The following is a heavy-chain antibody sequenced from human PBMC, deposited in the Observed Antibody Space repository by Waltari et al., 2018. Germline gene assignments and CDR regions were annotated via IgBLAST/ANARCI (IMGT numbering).Heavy chain of an antibody. CDR3: ARIVIAAAGTGWFDP. CDR2: ISPIFGTA. CDR1: GGTFSSYA. V-gene: IGHV1-69*01. J-gene: IGHJ5*02. D-gene: IGHD6-13*01. Sequence: QVQLVQSGAEVKKPGSSVKVSCKASGGTFSSYAISWVRQAPGQGLEWMGGISPIFGTANYAKKFQGRVTITADESTSTAYMELSSLRSEDTAVYYCARIVIAAAGTGWFDPWGQGTLVTVSS.